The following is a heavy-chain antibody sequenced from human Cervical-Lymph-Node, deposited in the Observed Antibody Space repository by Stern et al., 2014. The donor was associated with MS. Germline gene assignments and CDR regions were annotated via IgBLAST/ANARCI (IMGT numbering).Heavy chain of an antibody. CDR2: SIPFFGTT. Sequence: VQLVESGAEVKKPGSSVKVSCKASGGTFSSYAIIWVRQAPGQGLEWMGESIPFFGTTSYAQTFQDRVTFNADKSTSTGYMELNSLRFEDTARYYCARGRGGIVGATHGDYWGQGTLVIVSS. J-gene: IGHJ4*02. CDR1: GGTFSSYA. CDR3: ARGRGGIVGATHGDY. V-gene: IGHV1-69*06. D-gene: IGHD1-26*01.